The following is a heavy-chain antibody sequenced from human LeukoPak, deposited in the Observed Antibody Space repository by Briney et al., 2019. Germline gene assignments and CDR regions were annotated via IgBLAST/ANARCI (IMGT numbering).Heavy chain of an antibody. CDR1: GYTSTSYG. CDR3: ARGILGELTSSDY. J-gene: IGHJ4*02. Sequence: GASVKVSCKASGYTSTSYGISWVRQAPGQGLEWMGGIIPIFGTANYAQKFQGRVTITADESTSTAYMELSSLRSEDTAVYYCARGILGELTSSDYWGQGTLVTVSS. D-gene: IGHD1-26*01. CDR2: IIPIFGTA. V-gene: IGHV1-69*13.